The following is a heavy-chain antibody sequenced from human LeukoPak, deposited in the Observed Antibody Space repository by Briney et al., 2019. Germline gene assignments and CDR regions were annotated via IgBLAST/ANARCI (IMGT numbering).Heavy chain of an antibody. CDR2: ISGSGGST. CDR1: GFTFSSYA. CDR3: AKAYYDFWSGPLYYFDY. V-gene: IGHV3-23*01. J-gene: IGHJ4*02. D-gene: IGHD3-3*01. Sequence: GGSLRLSCAASGFTFSSYAMSWVRQAPGKGLEWVSAISGSGGSTYYADSVKGRFTISRDNSKNTLCLQMNSLRAEDTAVYYCAKAYYDFWSGPLYYFDYWGQGTLVTVSS.